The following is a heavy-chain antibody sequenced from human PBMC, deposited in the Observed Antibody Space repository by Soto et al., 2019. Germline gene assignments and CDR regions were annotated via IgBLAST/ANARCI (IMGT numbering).Heavy chain of an antibody. Sequence: QVQLQESGPGVVKASGTLSLTCSVSGGSISRYYWSWIRQPPGKGLEWIGYAYYSGDTGYNPSLQSRVTMAVDTSKNQVSLKLTSVTAADTAVYYCARDRSTYGGGGTGEVKENWFDPWGQGALVTVSS. J-gene: IGHJ5*02. CDR2: AYYSGDT. D-gene: IGHD2-8*01. V-gene: IGHV4-59*01. CDR3: ARDRSTYGGGGTGEVKENWFDP. CDR1: GGSISRYY.